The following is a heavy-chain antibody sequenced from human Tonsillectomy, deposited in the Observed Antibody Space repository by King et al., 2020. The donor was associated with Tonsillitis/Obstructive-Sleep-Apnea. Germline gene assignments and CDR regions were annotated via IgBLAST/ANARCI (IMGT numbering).Heavy chain of an antibody. V-gene: IGHV3-30*18. CDR3: AKDDWEAPL. Sequence: VQLVESGXGVVXPGXSXXLSCAASGFTFSSYGMHWVXQAPDKGLEWVAVISYDGSNRYFADSVKGRFTISRDNSRNTLYLQINSLRAEDTAVYYCAKDDWEAPLWGQGTLVTVSS. CDR1: GFTFSSYG. CDR2: ISYDGSNR. J-gene: IGHJ4*02. D-gene: IGHD1-26*01.